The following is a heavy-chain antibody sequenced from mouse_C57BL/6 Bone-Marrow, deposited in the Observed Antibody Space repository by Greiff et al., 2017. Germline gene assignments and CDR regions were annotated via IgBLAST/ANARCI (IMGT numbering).Heavy chain of an antibody. D-gene: IGHD1-1*02. CDR2: IYPRSGNT. V-gene: IGHV1-81*01. J-gene: IGHJ2*01. CDR1: GYTFTSYG. Sequence: VQLQQSGAELARPGASVKLSCKASGYTFTSYGISWVKQRTGRGLGGMGEIYPRSGNTYYNEKFKGKATLTADKSSSTAYMELRSLTSEDSAVYFCARVVYPYYFDYWGQGTTLTVSS. CDR3: ARVVYPYYFDY.